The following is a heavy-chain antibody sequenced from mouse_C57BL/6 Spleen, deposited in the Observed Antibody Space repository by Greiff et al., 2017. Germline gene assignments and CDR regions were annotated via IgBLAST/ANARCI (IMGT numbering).Heavy chain of an antibody. CDR1: GYAFSSSW. D-gene: IGHD3-2*02. CDR2: IYPGDGDT. J-gene: IGHJ2*01. Sequence: VQLQQSGPELVKPGASVKISCKASGYAFSSSWMNWVKQRPGKGLEWIGRIYPGDGDTNYNGKFKGKATLTADKSSSTAYMQLSSLTSEDSAVYFCARSGDSSANFDYWGQGTTLTVSS. V-gene: IGHV1-82*01. CDR3: ARSGDSSANFDY.